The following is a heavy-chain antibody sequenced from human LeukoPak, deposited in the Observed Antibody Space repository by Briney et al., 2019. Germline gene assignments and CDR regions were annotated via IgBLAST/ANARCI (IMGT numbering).Heavy chain of an antibody. D-gene: IGHD1-26*01. J-gene: IGHJ4*02. CDR2: ITSDSRTI. V-gene: IGHV3-48*04. Sequence: PGGSLRLSCAASGFTFSSYAMSWVRQAPGKGLEWISYITSDSRTIFYADSVKGRFTISRDNAKNSLYLQMNSLGGEDTAVYYCVRRQVGAYPFDRWGQGTLVTVSS. CDR3: VRRQVGAYPFDR. CDR1: GFTFSSYA.